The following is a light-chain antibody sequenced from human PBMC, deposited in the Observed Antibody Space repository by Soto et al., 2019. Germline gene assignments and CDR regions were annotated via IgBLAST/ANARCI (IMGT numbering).Light chain of an antibody. CDR2: AAP. CDR1: QGISSS. CDR3: QQLKSYPLP. V-gene: IGKV1-9*01. J-gene: IGKJ4*01. Sequence: EIQLPHSPSFMSASVGDSVKINCRASQGISSSLAWYQQRAGKAPKFLIYAAPTLQSGAPSRFSGSGSGTEFALTISSLQPEDSATYYCQQLKSYPLPFGGGTKVDIK.